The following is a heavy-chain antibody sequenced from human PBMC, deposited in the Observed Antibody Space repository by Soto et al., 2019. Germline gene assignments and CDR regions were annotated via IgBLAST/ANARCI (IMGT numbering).Heavy chain of an antibody. J-gene: IGHJ6*02. CDR3: ATYRNSGMEV. CDR1: GGSISSYY. Sequence: QVQLQESGPGLVKPSETLSLTCTVSGGSISSYYWSWIRQPPGKGLEWIGYIHHSGSTNYNSSLTSRVTISVDKSKKQFSLKVRSVTAADTAVYYCATYRNSGMEVWGQGTTVTVSS. D-gene: IGHD4-4*01. V-gene: IGHV4-59*01. CDR2: IHHSGST.